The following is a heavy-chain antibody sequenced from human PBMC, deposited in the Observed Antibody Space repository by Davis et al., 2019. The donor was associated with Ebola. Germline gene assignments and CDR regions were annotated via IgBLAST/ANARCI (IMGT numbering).Heavy chain of an antibody. J-gene: IGHJ4*02. D-gene: IGHD1-26*01. Sequence: GESLKISCSVSGFMFSSYAMHWVRQAPGKGLQYVSGITNNGGSTYYADSVKGRFIISRDNSKNTLYLQMNSLRVEDTAVYYCAKDQIVGGTTDYFDYWGQGALVTVSS. CDR1: GFMFSSYA. CDR3: AKDQIVGGTTDYFDY. V-gene: IGHV3-64*04. CDR2: ITNNGGST.